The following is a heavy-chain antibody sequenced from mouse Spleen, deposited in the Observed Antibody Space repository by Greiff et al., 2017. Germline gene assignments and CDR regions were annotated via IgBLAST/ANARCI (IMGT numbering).Heavy chain of an antibody. D-gene: IGHD3-2*02. Sequence: EVQLQQSGPVLVKPGASVKMSCKASGYTFTDYYMNWVKQSPGKSLEWIGVINPYNGGTSYNQKFKGKATLTVDKSSSTAYMELNSLTSEDSAVYYCARCQIRLYYYAMDYWGQGTSVTVSS. CDR3: ARCQIRLYYYAMDY. CDR2: INPYNGGT. CDR1: GYTFTDYY. V-gene: IGHV1-19*01. J-gene: IGHJ4*01.